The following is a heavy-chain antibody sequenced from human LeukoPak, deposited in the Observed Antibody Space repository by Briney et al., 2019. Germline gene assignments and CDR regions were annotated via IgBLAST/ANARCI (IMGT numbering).Heavy chain of an antibody. CDR3: VKEGAYSGWPFDD. D-gene: IGHD6-19*01. J-gene: IGHJ4*02. V-gene: IGHV3-23*01. Sequence: GGSLRLACAASGFTFSSYGMSWVRQAPGKGLEWVSAISGRGTNTYYADSVKGRFTISRDNSKNTLYLQMNSLRDEDTAIYYCVKEGAYSGWPFDDWGQGTLVTVSS. CDR1: GFTFSSYG. CDR2: ISGRGTNT.